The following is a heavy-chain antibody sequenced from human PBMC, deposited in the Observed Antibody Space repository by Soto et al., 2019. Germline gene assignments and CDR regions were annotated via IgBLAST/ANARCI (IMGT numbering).Heavy chain of an antibody. V-gene: IGHV1-18*01. CDR1: GYTFTSYG. D-gene: IGHD3-3*01. CDR2: ISAYNGNT. J-gene: IGHJ6*02. CDR3: ARDLSQERITIFGVVIDSPDYGMDV. Sequence: ASVKVSCKASGYTFTSYGISWVLQAPGQGLEWMGWISAYNGNTNYAQKLQGRVTMTTDTSTSTAYMELRSLRSDDTAVYYCARDLSQERITIFGVVIDSPDYGMDVWGQGTTVTVSS.